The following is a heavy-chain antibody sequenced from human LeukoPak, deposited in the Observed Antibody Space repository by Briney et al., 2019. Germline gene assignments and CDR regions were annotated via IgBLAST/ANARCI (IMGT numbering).Heavy chain of an antibody. CDR3: TRAGSYRFDY. CDR2: IYNGDIT. CDR1: GFSVSSSY. Sequence: GGSLRLSCAASGFSVSSSYMSWVRQAPGKGLEWVSIIYNGDITNYADSVKGRFTISRDNAKNTLYLQMNSLTVEDTAVYYCTRAGSYRFDYWGQGTLVTVSS. V-gene: IGHV3-53*01. J-gene: IGHJ4*02. D-gene: IGHD3-16*02.